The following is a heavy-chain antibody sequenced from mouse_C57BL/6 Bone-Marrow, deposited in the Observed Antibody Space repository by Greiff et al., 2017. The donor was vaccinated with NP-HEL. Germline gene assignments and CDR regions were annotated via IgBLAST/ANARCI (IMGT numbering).Heavy chain of an antibody. D-gene: IGHD1-1*01. CDR2: IYPRSGNT. CDR3: ARNYYGSSPWLAY. CDR1: GYTFTSYG. J-gene: IGHJ3*01. Sequence: QVQLQQSGAELARPGASVKLSCKASGYTFTSYGISWVKQRTGQGLEWIGEIYPRSGNTYYNEKFKGKATLTADKSSSTAYMELRSLTSEDSAVYFCARNYYGSSPWLAYWGQGTLVTVSA. V-gene: IGHV1-81*01.